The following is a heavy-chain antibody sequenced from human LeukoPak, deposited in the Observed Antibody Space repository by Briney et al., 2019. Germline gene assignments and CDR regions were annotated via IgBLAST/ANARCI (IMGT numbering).Heavy chain of an antibody. CDR1: GYTFTGYY. D-gene: IGHD4-11*01. Sequence: ASVKVSCKASGYTFTGYYMHWVRQAPGQGLEWMGWINPNSGGTNYAQKFQGRVTMTRDTSISTTYMELSRLRSDDTAVYYCARSGHSNYPPLDYWGQGTLVTVSS. CDR3: ARSGHSNYPPLDY. CDR2: INPNSGGT. V-gene: IGHV1-2*02. J-gene: IGHJ4*02.